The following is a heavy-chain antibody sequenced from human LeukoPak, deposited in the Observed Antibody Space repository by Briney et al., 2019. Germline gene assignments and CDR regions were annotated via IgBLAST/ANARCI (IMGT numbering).Heavy chain of an antibody. V-gene: IGHV1-69*05. CDR3: ARGEWSMAAAGFDP. D-gene: IGHD6-13*01. Sequence: ASVNVSYRACGGTFKDYSVSWVRQAPGQGREGMGGIIPFFGTTNYAQKFQGRVTITTDESTSTAYMELSSLRSEDTAVYYCARGEWSMAAAGFDPWGQGTLVTVSS. CDR1: GGTFKDYS. J-gene: IGHJ5*02. CDR2: IIPFFGTT.